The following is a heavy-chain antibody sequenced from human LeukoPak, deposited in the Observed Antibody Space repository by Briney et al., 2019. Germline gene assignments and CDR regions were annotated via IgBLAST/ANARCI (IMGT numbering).Heavy chain of an antibody. CDR2: ISSSSSTI. V-gene: IGHV3-48*01. J-gene: IGHJ3*02. D-gene: IGHD3-9*01. Sequence: GGSLRLCCAASGFTFSSYSMNWVRQAPGKGLEWVSYISSSSSTIYYADSVKGRFTISRDNAKNSLYLQMNSLRAEDTAVYYCARGLRYFDWLLYGDAFDIWGQGTMVTVSS. CDR3: ARGLRYFDWLLYGDAFDI. CDR1: GFTFSSYS.